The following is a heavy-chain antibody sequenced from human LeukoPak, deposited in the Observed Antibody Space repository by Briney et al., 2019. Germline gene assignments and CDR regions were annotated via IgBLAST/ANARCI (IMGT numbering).Heavy chain of an antibody. CDR1: GFTFSSYA. J-gene: IGHJ4*02. CDR3: AKQSGTMIVVVHTYFDY. V-gene: IGHV3-23*01. CDR2: ISGSGGST. Sequence: GGSLRLSCAASGFTFSSYATSWVRQALGKGLEWVSAISGSGGSTYYADSVKGRFTISRDNSKNTLYLQMNSLRAEDTAVYYCAKQSGTMIVVVHTYFDYWGQGTLVTVSS. D-gene: IGHD3-22*01.